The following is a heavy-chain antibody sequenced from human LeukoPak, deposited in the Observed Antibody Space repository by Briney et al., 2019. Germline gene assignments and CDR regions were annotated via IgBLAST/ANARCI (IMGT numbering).Heavy chain of an antibody. Sequence: ASVKVSCKASGYTFTGYYMHWVRQAPGQGLEWMGWINPNSGGTNYAQKFQGRVTMTRDTSISTAYMELSRLRSDDTAVYYCARGGLVVYIVVVPAAIRDHDAFDIWGQGTMVTVSS. CDR2: INPNSGGT. CDR3: ARGGLVVYIVVVPAAIRDHDAFDI. D-gene: IGHD2-2*01. J-gene: IGHJ3*02. CDR1: GYTFTGYY. V-gene: IGHV1-2*02.